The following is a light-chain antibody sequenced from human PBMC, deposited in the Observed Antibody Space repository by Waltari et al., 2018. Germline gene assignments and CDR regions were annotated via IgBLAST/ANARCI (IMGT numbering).Light chain of an antibody. CDR2: GAS. J-gene: IGKJ3*01. V-gene: IGKV3-20*01. CDR3: QQFGTSPPTG. CDR1: QTIYNKY. Sequence: EIVLTQSPGTLSLSPGERATLSCRASQTIYNKYLAWYQQKSGQAPRLLIYGASSRATGIPDRFSSSGSGTDFTLTISRLEPEDFAVYFCQQFGTSPPTGFGPGTRLDVK.